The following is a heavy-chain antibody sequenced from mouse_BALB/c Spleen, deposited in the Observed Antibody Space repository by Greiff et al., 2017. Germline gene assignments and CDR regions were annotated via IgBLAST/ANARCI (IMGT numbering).Heavy chain of an antibody. J-gene: IGHJ1*01. CDR1: GFTFSSYY. CDR3: ARHPDYYGSSDGYFDV. V-gene: IGHV5-6-2*01. Sequence: EVKLMESGGGLVKLGGSLKLSCAASGFTFSSYYMSWVRQTPEKRLELVAAINSNGGSTYYPDTVKGRFTISRDNAKNTLYLQMSSLKSEDTALYYCARHPDYYGSSDGYFDVWGAGTTVTVSS. D-gene: IGHD1-1*01. CDR2: INSNGGST.